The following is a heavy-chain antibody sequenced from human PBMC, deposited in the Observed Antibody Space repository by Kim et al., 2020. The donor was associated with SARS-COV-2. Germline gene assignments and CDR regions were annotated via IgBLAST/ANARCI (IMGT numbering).Heavy chain of an antibody. J-gene: IGHJ3*02. CDR2: IWYDGSNK. CDR3: ASCVLRNTQPHCDAFDI. V-gene: IGHV3-33*01. Sequence: GGSLRLSCAASGFTFSSYGMHWVRQAPGKGLEWVAVIWYDGSNKYYADSVKGRFTISRDNSKNTLYLQMNSLRAEDTAVYYCASCVLRNTQPHCDAFDIWGQGTMVTVSS. CDR1: GFTFSSYG. D-gene: IGHD2-21*01.